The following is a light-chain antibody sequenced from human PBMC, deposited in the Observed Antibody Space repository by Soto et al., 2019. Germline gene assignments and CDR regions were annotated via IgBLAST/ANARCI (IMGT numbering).Light chain of an antibody. Sequence: EVVMTQSPATLSVSPGERATLSRRASQSISNNLAWYQQKPGQAPRLLIYGASTRATGIPARFSGSGSGTEFTLTISTLQSEDFAVYYCQQYNNWPPLTFGGGTKVDIK. CDR2: GAS. V-gene: IGKV3-15*01. CDR1: QSISNN. J-gene: IGKJ4*01. CDR3: QQYNNWPPLT.